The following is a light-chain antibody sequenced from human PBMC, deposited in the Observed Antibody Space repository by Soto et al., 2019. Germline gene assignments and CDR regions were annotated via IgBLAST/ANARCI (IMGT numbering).Light chain of an antibody. V-gene: IGKV3-11*01. CDR1: QSVSSY. CDR3: QQRSNWPPMYT. Sequence: EIVLTQSPATLSLSPGERATLSCRASQSVSSYLAWYQQKPGQAPRLLIYDASNRATGIPARCSGRGSGTDFPLTISSLGPEDFAVYYCQQRSNWPPMYTFGQGTKLEIK. CDR2: DAS. J-gene: IGKJ2*01.